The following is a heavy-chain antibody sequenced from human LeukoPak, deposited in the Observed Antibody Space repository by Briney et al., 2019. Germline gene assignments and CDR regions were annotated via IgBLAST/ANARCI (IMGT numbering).Heavy chain of an antibody. CDR2: ISKDGGDK. J-gene: IGHJ4*02. V-gene: IGHV3-30-3*01. CDR3: ARDYWWNYDY. D-gene: IGHD1-7*01. Sequence: GGSLRLSCAASGFTFSDYAMHWVRQAPGKGLEWVAVISKDGGDKYYPGSVRGRFTISRDNSKNTIYLQMDSLRAEDTAIYYCARDYWWNYDYWGQGTLVSVSS. CDR1: GFTFSDYA.